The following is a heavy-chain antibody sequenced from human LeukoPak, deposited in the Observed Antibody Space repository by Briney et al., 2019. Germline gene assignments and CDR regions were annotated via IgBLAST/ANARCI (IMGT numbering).Heavy chain of an antibody. Sequence: SETLSLTCIVSGGSISSGGYYWSWIRQHPGKGLEWIGYIYNSGSTYYNPSLKSRVTISVDTSKNQFSLKLSSVTAADTAVYYCARDLYGSGIWGQGTLVTVSS. CDR3: ARDLYGSGI. J-gene: IGHJ4*02. CDR2: IYNSGST. V-gene: IGHV4-31*03. D-gene: IGHD3-10*01. CDR1: GGSISSGGYY.